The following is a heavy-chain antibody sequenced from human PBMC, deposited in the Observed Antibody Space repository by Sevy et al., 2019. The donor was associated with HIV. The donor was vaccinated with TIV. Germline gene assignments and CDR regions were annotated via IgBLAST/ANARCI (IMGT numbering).Heavy chain of an antibody. V-gene: IGHV3-7*03. CDR3: ARDRYYDFWSGYYDYYYGMDV. D-gene: IGHD3-3*01. J-gene: IGHJ6*02. Sequence: GGSLRLSCAASGFTFSSYWMSWVRQAPGKGLEWVANIKQAGSEKYYVDSVKGRFTLSRDNAKNSLYLQMNSLRAEDTAVYYCARDRYYDFWSGYYDYYYGMDVWGQGTTVTVSS. CDR1: GFTFSSYW. CDR2: IKQAGSEK.